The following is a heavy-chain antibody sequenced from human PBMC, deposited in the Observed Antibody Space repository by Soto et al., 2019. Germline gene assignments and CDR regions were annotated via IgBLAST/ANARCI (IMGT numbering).Heavy chain of an antibody. CDR1: GLTFSSYG. D-gene: IGHD6-6*01. J-gene: IGHJ4*02. Sequence: PGGSLRLSCAASGLTFSSYGMHWVRQAPGKGLEWVAVISYDGSNKYYADSVKGRFTISRDNSKNTLYLQMNSLRAEDTAVYYCARDSRKEYTSSWLDYWGQGTLVTVSS. V-gene: IGHV3-30*03. CDR3: ARDSRKEYTSSWLDY. CDR2: ISYDGSNK.